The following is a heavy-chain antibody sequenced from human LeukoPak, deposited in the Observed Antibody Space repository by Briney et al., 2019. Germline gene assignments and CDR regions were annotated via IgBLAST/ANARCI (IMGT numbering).Heavy chain of an antibody. Sequence: HPGGSLRLSCAASGFTFSSYAMSWVRQAPGKGLEWVSAISGSGGSTYYADSVKGRFTISRDNSKNTLYLQMNSLRAEDTAVYYCAKDDLVGGTPYYFDYWGQGTLVTVSS. CDR3: AKDDLVGGTPYYFDY. CDR2: ISGSGGST. J-gene: IGHJ4*02. D-gene: IGHD1-26*01. CDR1: GFTFSSYA. V-gene: IGHV3-23*01.